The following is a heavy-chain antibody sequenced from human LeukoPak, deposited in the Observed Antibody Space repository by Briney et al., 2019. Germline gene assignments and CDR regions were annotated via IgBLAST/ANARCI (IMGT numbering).Heavy chain of an antibody. J-gene: IGHJ4*02. D-gene: IGHD1-26*01. CDR2: IIPIFGTA. Sequence: GASVKVSCKASGGTFSSYAISWVRQAPGQGLEWMGGIIPIFGTANYAQKFQGRVTITADESTSTAYMELSSLRSEDTAVYYCASTPESSGSYFTQDFDYWGQGTLVTVSS. CDR1: GGTFSSYA. V-gene: IGHV1-69*13. CDR3: ASTPESSGSYFTQDFDY.